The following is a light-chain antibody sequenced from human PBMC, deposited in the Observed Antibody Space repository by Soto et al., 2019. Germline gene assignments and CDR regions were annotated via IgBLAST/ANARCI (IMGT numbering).Light chain of an antibody. Sequence: EIVLTQSPGTLSLSPGERATLSCWASQSVNSNYLAWYQQKPGQAPRLLIYGASSRATGIPDRFSGSGSGTDFTLTISRLEPXDFXXXXXXXYGSSPRTFGQGTKVEIK. CDR1: QSVNSNY. J-gene: IGKJ1*01. CDR3: XXYGSSPRT. CDR2: GAS. V-gene: IGKV3-20*01.